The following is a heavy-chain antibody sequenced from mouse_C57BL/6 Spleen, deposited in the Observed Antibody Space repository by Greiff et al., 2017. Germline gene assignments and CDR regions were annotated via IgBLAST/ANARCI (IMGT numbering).Heavy chain of an antibody. J-gene: IGHJ1*03. CDR2: INPRTGGT. V-gene: IGHV1-53*01. CDR3: ARSDFYGNYWYFAV. Sequence: PGQGLEWIGNINPRTGGTKYNEKFKSEAQLTVDKSSSTAYMQLSSLTSEDSAVYYCARSDFYGNYWYFAVWGTGTPVTVSA. D-gene: IGHD2-1*01.